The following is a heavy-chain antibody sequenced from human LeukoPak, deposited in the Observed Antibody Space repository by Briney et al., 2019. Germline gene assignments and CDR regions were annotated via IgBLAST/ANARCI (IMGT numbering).Heavy chain of an antibody. V-gene: IGHV5-51*06. CDR3: ARRKSSGEWLVPYFDY. J-gene: IGHJ4*02. Sequence: GEPLKISWKGSGYSFTRYWIGWVRQMSGKGLERVGIIYPGDSDTRYSPSLQGQVTISADKSISTACLQWSSLKASETAMYYRARRKSSGEWLVPYFDYWGQGNLVTVSS. CDR1: GYSFTRYW. CDR2: IYPGDSDT. D-gene: IGHD6-19*01.